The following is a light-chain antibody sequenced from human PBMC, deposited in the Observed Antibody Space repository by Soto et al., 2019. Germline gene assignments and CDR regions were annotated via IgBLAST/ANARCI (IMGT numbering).Light chain of an antibody. CDR2: DVF. Sequence: EIVLTQSPATLSLSPGERATLSCRAGQSVDSYLAWYQQKPGQAPRLLIFDVFNRATGIPARFSGSGSGTDFTLTISSLEPEDFAVYYCQQRSNGLTFGGGTKVEMK. V-gene: IGKV3-11*01. CDR1: QSVDSY. J-gene: IGKJ4*01. CDR3: QQRSNGLT.